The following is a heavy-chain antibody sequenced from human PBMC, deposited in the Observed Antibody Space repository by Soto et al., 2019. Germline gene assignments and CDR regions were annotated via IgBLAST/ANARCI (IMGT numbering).Heavy chain of an antibody. J-gene: IGHJ4*02. D-gene: IGHD6-19*01. CDR2: IYPGDSDT. Sequence: PGMSMKVCWIGSGYVSTNHWRGSVRQMPGKGLEWMGIIYPGDSDTRYSPSFQGQVTISADKSISTAYLQWSSLKASDTAMYYCASPFDTSGWYDYWGQGTLVTV. CDR3: ASPFDTSGWYDY. V-gene: IGHV5-51*01. CDR1: GYVSTNHW.